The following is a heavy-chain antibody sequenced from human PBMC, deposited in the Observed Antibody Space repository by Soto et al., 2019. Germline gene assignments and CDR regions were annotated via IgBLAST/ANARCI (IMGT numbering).Heavy chain of an antibody. J-gene: IGHJ3*02. V-gene: IGHV3-33*01. D-gene: IGHD1-1*01. CDR2: IWYDGSNK. Sequence: QVQLVESGGGVVQPGRSLRLSCAASGFTFSSYGMHWVRQAPGKGLEWVAVIWYDGSNKYYADSAKGRFTISRDNSKNRRYLQMNSLRAEDTAVYYCARVRTGTERYDAFDIWGQGTMVTVSS. CDR1: GFTFSSYG. CDR3: ARVRTGTERYDAFDI.